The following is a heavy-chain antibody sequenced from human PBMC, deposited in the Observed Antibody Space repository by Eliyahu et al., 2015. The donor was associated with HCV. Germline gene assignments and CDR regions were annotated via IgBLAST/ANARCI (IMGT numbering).Heavy chain of an antibody. Sequence: QVQLQESGPGLVKPSETLSLTCTVSGGSIPTYYWSWIRQPPGKGLEWIGYIHYRGSTNXNPSLKSRVTISVDTSKNQFSLNLTSVTAADTAVYYCASGGGGIAVAGTGGWFDPWGQGTLVTVSS. CDR1: GGSIPTYY. CDR2: IHYRGST. V-gene: IGHV4-59*01. CDR3: ASGGGGIAVAGTGGWFDP. J-gene: IGHJ5*02. D-gene: IGHD6-19*01.